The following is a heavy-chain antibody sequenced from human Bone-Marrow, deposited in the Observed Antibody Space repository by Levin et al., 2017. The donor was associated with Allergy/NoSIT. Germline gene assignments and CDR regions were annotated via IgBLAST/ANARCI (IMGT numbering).Heavy chain of an antibody. CDR2: ITINRDTT. V-gene: IGHV3-11*01. D-gene: IGHD2-21*02. CDR3: AREMETEIGAFDI. Sequence: SLKISCEASGFTFKDYYMAWIRQAPGKGLEWISYITINRDTTYYADSVRGRFSISRDNAKNSLSLQMNSLRAEDTAMYYCAREMETEIGAFDIWGQGTMVTVSS. J-gene: IGHJ3*02. CDR1: GFTFKDYY.